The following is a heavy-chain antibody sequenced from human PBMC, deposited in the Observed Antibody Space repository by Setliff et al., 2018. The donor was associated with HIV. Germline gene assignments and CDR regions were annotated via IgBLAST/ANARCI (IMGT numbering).Heavy chain of an antibody. Sequence: SETLSLTCTVSGDSVSSASYYWSWIRQPPGKGLEWIVYIYYSGTTKYNPSLKSRVTISVDTSKNQFSLKLSSVTAADTAVYYCASEAWTSYRSSPGYYYYYMDVWGKGTTVTVSS. CDR2: IYYSGTT. D-gene: IGHD6-6*01. V-gene: IGHV4-61*01. J-gene: IGHJ6*03. CDR3: ASEAWTSYRSSPGYYYYYMDV. CDR1: GDSVSSASYY.